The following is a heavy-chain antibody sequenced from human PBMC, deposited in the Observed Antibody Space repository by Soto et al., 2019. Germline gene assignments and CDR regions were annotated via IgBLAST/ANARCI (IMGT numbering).Heavy chain of an antibody. V-gene: IGHV1-69*01. CDR3: ARGGSYGGQYYYYGMDV. D-gene: IGHD1-26*01. CDR1: GGTFSSYA. J-gene: IGHJ6*02. CDR2: IIPIFGTA. Sequence: QVQLVQSGAEVKKPGSSVKVSCKASGGTFSSYAISWVRQAPGQGLEWMGGIIPIFGTAKYAQKFQGRVTITADESTSTAYMELSSLRSEDTAVYYCARGGSYGGQYYYYGMDVWGQGTTVTVSS.